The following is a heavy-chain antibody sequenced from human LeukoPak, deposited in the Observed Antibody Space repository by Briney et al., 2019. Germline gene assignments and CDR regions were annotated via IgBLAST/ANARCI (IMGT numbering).Heavy chain of an antibody. Sequence: SGTLSLTCTVSGDSFSSYYWSWIRQPPGKGLEWIGYIYYSGSTNYNPSRKSLVTISVDTSKNQFSRKLSSVTAADTAVYYGARGGGGADFDYWGQGTLVTVSS. CDR1: GDSFSSYY. D-gene: IGHD2-21*01. CDR2: IYYSGST. CDR3: ARGGGGADFDY. J-gene: IGHJ4*02. V-gene: IGHV4-59*01.